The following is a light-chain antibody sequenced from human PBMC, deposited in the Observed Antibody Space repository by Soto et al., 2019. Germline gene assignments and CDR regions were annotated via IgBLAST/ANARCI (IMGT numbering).Light chain of an antibody. J-gene: IGKJ1*01. CDR3: QQGT. CDR2: NAS. CDR1: QSISSW. V-gene: IGKV1-5*01. Sequence: DIQMTQSPSTLSASVGDRVTITCRASQSISSWLAWYQQKPGKAPKLLIYNASSLESGVRSRFSGSGSGTEFTLTISSLQPDDFATYYCQQGTFGQGTKVDIK.